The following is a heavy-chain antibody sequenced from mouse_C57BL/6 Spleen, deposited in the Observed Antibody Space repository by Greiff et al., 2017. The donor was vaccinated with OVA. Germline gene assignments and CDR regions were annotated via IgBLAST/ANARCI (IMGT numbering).Heavy chain of an antibody. CDR3: TRTAQAFYAMDY. CDR2: IRNKANNHAT. D-gene: IGHD3-2*02. Sequence: EVKLVESGGGLVQPGGSMKLSCAASGFTFSDAWMDWVRQSPEKGLEWVAEIRNKANNHATYYAESVKGRFTISRDDSKSSVYLQMNSLRAEDTGIYYCTRTAQAFYAMDYWGQGTSVTVSS. J-gene: IGHJ4*01. CDR1: GFTFSDAW. V-gene: IGHV6-6*01.